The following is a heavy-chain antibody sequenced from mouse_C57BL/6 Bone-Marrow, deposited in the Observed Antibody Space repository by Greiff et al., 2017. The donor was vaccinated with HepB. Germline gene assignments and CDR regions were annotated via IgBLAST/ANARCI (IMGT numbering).Heavy chain of an antibody. Sequence: QVQLQQPGAELVRPGTSVKLSCKASGYTFTSYWMHWVKQRPGQGLEWIGVIDPSDSYTNYNQKFKGKATLTVDTSSSTAYMQLSSLTSEDSAVYYCARRHYGSSYYAMDYWGQGTSGTVSS. J-gene: IGHJ4*01. V-gene: IGHV1-59*01. CDR3: ARRHYGSSYYAMDY. D-gene: IGHD1-1*01. CDR2: IDPSDSYT. CDR1: GYTFTSYW.